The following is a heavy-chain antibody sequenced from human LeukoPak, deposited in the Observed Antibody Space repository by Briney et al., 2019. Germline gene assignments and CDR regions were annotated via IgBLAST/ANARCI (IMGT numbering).Heavy chain of an antibody. CDR3: ARDQDIVVVVAALRQREMGGFDP. J-gene: IGHJ5*02. CDR1: GYPFTNYD. D-gene: IGHD2-15*01. CDR2: MNPKSGNT. V-gene: IGHV1-8*01. Sequence: GAPVKVSCKASGYPFTNYDINWGPKATGQGPQGRGWMNPKSGNTGYAQKFQGRVTMTRNTSISTAYMELSSLRSDDTAVYYCARDQDIVVVVAALRQREMGGFDPWGQGTLVTVSS.